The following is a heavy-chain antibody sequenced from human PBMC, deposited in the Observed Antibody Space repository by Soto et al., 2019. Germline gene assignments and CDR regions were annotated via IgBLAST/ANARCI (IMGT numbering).Heavy chain of an antibody. CDR3: ARLPLDYGEVDY. D-gene: IGHD4-17*01. J-gene: IGHJ4*02. Sequence: GGSLRLSCAASGFTFSSYSMNWVRQAPGKGLEWVSSISSSSSYIYYADSVQGRFTISRDNAKNSLYLQMNSLRAEDTAVYYCARLPLDYGEVDYWGQGTLVTVSS. V-gene: IGHV3-21*01. CDR1: GFTFSSYS. CDR2: ISSSSSYI.